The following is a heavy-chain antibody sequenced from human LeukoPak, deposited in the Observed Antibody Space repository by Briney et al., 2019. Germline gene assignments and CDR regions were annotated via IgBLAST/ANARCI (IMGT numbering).Heavy chain of an antibody. CDR3: AREPLGCGGDCHFDY. CDR2: IIPMYNPV. Sequence: SVKVSCKTSGGTFSSYAFSWMRQAPGQGLEWVGRIIPMYNPVDYTQRLQGRVTITADESTNTVYLELSSLRYDDTAVYYCAREPLGCGGDCHFDYWGQGTLVTVSS. D-gene: IGHD2-21*02. CDR1: GGTFSSYA. J-gene: IGHJ4*02. V-gene: IGHV1-69*15.